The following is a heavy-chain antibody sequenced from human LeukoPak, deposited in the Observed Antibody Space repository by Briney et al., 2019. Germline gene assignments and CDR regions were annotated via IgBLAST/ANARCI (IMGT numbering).Heavy chain of an antibody. Sequence: TSETLSLTCTVSGGSISNYYWSWIRQPPGKGLEWIGFIYYSGSTNYNPSLKSRVTISVDTSKNQFSLKLSPVTAADTAVYYCARVPYYDSSGYSYFDYWGQGTLVTVSS. CDR2: IYYSGST. J-gene: IGHJ4*02. V-gene: IGHV4-59*01. CDR1: GGSISNYY. D-gene: IGHD3-22*01. CDR3: ARVPYYDSSGYSYFDY.